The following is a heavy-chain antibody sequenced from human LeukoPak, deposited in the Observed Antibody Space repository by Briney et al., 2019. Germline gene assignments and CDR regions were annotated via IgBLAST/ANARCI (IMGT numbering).Heavy chain of an antibody. CDR1: GFTLSDYY. CDR3: VKERKVLND. Sequence: GGSLRLSCAASGFTLSDYYMSWIRQTPGKGPELVSYISSSGSTIFYADSVKGRFTISRDNAKNALFLQMNSLRAEDTAVYYCVKERKVLNDWGQGTLVTVSS. V-gene: IGHV3-11*01. CDR2: ISSSGSTI. J-gene: IGHJ4*02.